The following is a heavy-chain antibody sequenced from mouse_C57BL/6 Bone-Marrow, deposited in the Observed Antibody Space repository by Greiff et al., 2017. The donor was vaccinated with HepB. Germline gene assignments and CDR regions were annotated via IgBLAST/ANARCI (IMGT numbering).Heavy chain of an antibody. V-gene: IGHV1-81*01. CDR2: IYPRSGNT. CDR3: ATYYDFYYFDY. J-gene: IGHJ2*01. Sequence: QVQLKESGAELARPGASVKLSCEASGYTFTSYGISWVKQRTGQGLEWIGEIYPRSGNTYYNEKFKGKATLTADKSSSTAYMELRSLTSEDSAVYFCATYYDFYYFDYWGQGTTLTVSS. D-gene: IGHD2-4*01. CDR1: GYTFTSYG.